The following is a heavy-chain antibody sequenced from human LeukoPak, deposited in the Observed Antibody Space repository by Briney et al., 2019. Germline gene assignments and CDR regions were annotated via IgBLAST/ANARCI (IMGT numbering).Heavy chain of an antibody. Sequence: ETLSLTCTVSGGSISSYYWSWVRQAPGKGLEWVSVIYSGGSTYYADSVKGRFTISRDNSKNTLYLQMNSLRAEDTAVYYCARDPADSSGWYTGMDVWGQGTTVTVSS. D-gene: IGHD6-19*01. V-gene: IGHV3-53*01. CDR3: ARDPADSSGWYTGMDV. CDR1: GGSISSYY. J-gene: IGHJ6*02. CDR2: IYSGGST.